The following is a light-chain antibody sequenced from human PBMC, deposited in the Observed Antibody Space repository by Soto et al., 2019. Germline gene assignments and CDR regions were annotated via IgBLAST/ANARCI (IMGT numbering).Light chain of an antibody. V-gene: IGKV3-20*01. CDR1: QSVSSSY. CDR3: QQYGSSLYT. Sequence: EIVLTQSPGTLSLSPGERATLSCRASQSVSSSYLAWYQQKPGQAPRLLIYGASSRATSIPDRFSGSGSETDFTVTISRLEPEDFAVYYCQQYGSSLYTFGQGTKLEIK. J-gene: IGKJ2*01. CDR2: GAS.